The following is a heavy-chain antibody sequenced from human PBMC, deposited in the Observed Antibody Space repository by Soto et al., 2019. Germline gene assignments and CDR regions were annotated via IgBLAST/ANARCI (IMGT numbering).Heavy chain of an antibody. V-gene: IGHV4-39*01. CDR2: IYYSGST. CDR1: GGSISSSSYY. D-gene: IGHD6-13*01. Sequence: KPXATLSLTFTVCGGSISSSSYYWGWIRQPPGKGLEWIGSIYYSGSTYYNPSLKSRVTISVDTSKNQFSLKLSSVTAADTAVYYCARNAGTNYYYYGMDVWGQGTTVTVSS. CDR3: ARNAGTNYYYYGMDV. J-gene: IGHJ6*02.